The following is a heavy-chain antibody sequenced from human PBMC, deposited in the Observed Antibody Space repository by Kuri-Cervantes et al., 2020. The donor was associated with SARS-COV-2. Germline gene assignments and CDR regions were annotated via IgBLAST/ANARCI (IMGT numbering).Heavy chain of an antibody. J-gene: IGHJ6*02. D-gene: IGHD6-13*01. Sequence: GSLRLSCAGSGFTVSSNYMSWVRQAPGKGLEWVSVIYSGGSTYYADSVKGRFTISRDNAKNSLYLQMNSLRAEDTAVYYCARERVLYSSSWYGMDVWGQGTTVTVSS. CDR1: GFTVSSNY. CDR2: IYSGGST. V-gene: IGHV3-53*01. CDR3: ARERVLYSSSWYGMDV.